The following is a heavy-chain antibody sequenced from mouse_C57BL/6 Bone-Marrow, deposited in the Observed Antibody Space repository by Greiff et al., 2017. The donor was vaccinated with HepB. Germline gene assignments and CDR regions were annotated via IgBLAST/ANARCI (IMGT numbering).Heavy chain of an antibody. CDR2: FYPGSGSI. J-gene: IGHJ3*01. CDR3: ARHEVPYPYDYVLRGPWFAY. CDR1: GYTFTEYT. V-gene: IGHV1-62-2*01. Sequence: QVQLQQSGAELVKPGASVKLSCKASGYTFTEYTIHWVKQRSGQGLEWIGWFYPGSGSIKYNEKFKDKATLTADKSSSTVYMELSRLTSEDSAVYFCARHEVPYPYDYVLRGPWFAYWGQGTLVTVSA. D-gene: IGHD2-4*01.